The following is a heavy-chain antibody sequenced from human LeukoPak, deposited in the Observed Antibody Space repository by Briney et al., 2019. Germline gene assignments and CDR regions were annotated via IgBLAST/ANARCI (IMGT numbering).Heavy chain of an antibody. CDR1: GFTFRTYS. D-gene: IGHD3-22*01. Sequence: GGSLRLSCVASGFTFRTYSMNWVRQAPGKGLEWVSSISGSSTYIYYADSVKGRFTISRDNAKNSLYLQMNSLRAEDTALYYCAKDSGANYYDSSGYYSNFDYWGQGTLVTVSS. V-gene: IGHV3-21*04. CDR3: AKDSGANYYDSSGYYSNFDY. CDR2: ISGSSTYI. J-gene: IGHJ4*02.